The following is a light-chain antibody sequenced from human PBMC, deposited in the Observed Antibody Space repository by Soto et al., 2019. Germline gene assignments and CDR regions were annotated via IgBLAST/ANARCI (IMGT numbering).Light chain of an antibody. CDR2: AAS. Sequence: EIQMTQSPSYLSTSVGDRVPITCRASLPISNYLAWYQQKPGKIPNLLIYAASTLQAGVPSRFSGSGSGTDFTLTISRLEPEDFATYFCQQHGSSLPWTFGQGTKVDIK. J-gene: IGKJ1*01. CDR3: QQHGSSLPWT. CDR1: LPISNY. V-gene: IGKV1-27*01.